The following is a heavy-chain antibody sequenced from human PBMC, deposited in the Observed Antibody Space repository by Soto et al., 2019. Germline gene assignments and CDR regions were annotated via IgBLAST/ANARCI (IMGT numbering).Heavy chain of an antibody. D-gene: IGHD3-22*01. CDR3: TTDSYSTIIIVRFDY. CDR1: GFTFSKAW. V-gene: IGHV3-15*07. J-gene: IGHJ4*01. Sequence: PGGALRLSCAASGFTFSKAWINWVRQAPGKGLEWVGRIKSKTDGGTTDYAEPVKGRFAISRDDSNNMVYLQMNSLKIEDTAVYYCTTDSYSTIIIVRFDYWGHGTLVTVSS. CDR2: IKSKTDGGTT.